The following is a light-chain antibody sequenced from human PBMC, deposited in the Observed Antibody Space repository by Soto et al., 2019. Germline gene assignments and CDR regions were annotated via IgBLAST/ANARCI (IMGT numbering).Light chain of an antibody. CDR3: SSHGGNSPYV. Sequence: QSALTQPPSASGSPGQSVAISCTGTTTDIGAYDFVSWYQRHPGKAPKLLIYEVNKRPSGVPDRFSGSKSGNTASLTVSGLQAEDEADYYCSSHGGNSPYVFGTGTKLTVL. J-gene: IGLJ1*01. CDR2: EVN. V-gene: IGLV2-8*01. CDR1: TTDIGAYDF.